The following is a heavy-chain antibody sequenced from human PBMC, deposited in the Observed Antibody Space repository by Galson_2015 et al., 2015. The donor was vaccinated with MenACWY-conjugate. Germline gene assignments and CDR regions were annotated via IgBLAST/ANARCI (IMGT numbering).Heavy chain of an antibody. CDR1: GFTASSNY. V-gene: IGHV3-53*03. J-gene: IGHJ4*02. D-gene: IGHD1-26*01. CDR3: ASSGNYETFDY. CDR2: IYSGGTT. Sequence: SLRLSCAASGFTASSNYMTWVRQPPGKGLEWVSTIYSGGTTYYGDSVKGRFIISRDNSKNMLYLQMNSLRAEDTAMYYCASSGNYETFDYWGQGALVTVSS.